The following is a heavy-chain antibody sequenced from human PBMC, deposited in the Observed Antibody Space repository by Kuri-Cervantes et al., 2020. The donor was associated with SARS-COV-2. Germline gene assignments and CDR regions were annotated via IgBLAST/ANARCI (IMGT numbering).Heavy chain of an antibody. CDR1: GGSISRGDYY. CDR2: IYYSGST. D-gene: IGHD3-10*01. Sequence: SETLSLTCTVSGGSISRGDYYWSWIRQPPGKGLEWIGYIYYSGSTYYNPSLKSRVTISVDTSKNQFSLKLSSVTAADTAVYYCARDRMESLLWFGVVGAFDIWGQGTMVTVSS. J-gene: IGHJ3*02. V-gene: IGHV4-30-4*01. CDR3: ARDRMESLLWFGVVGAFDI.